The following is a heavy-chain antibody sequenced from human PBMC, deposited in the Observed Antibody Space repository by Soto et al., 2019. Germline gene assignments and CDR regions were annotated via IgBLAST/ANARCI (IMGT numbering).Heavy chain of an antibody. CDR1: GGSFSGYF. CDR3: ARAIGDGYSSPLTY. Sequence: ASETLSLTCAVYGGSFSGYFWSWIRQPPGKGLEWIGEIDHSGSTNYNPSLKSRVTISVDTSKNQFSLNLGLVTAADAAVYYCARAIGDGYSSPLTYWGQGTLVTVSS. J-gene: IGHJ4*02. V-gene: IGHV4-34*01. D-gene: IGHD2-21*01. CDR2: IDHSGST.